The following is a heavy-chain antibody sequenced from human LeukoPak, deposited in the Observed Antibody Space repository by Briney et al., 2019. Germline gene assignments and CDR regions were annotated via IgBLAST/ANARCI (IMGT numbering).Heavy chain of an antibody. Sequence: SETLSLTCSVSSGSISGYYWSWIRQPPGKGLEWVAYIHYTGGAKYNASLKSRVTMSADTPKNQFSLRLNSVTAADTAVYYCARGGGGSPNWFDPWGPGTLVTVSS. D-gene: IGHD1-26*01. CDR3: ARGGGGSPNWFDP. CDR1: SGSISGYY. J-gene: IGHJ5*02. CDR2: IHYTGGA. V-gene: IGHV4-59*01.